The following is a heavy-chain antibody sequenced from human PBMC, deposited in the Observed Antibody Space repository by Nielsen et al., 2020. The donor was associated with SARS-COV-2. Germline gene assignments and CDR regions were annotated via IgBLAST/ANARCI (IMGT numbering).Heavy chain of an antibody. D-gene: IGHD3-22*01. CDR2: IIPILGIA. CDR3: ARRADYYDSSAYYY. V-gene: IGHV1-69*04. Sequence: SVKVSCKASGGTFSSYAISWVRQAPGQGLEWMGRIIPILGIANYAQKFQGRVTITADKSTSTAYMELSSLRSEDTAVYYCARRADYYDSSAYYYWGQGILVTVSS. CDR1: GGTFSSYA. J-gene: IGHJ4*02.